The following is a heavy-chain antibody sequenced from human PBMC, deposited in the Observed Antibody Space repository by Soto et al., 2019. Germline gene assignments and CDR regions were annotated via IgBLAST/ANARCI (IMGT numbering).Heavy chain of an antibody. CDR3: ARMRASGAYFDLFDY. CDR1: GFSLSNIRLG. Sequence: KSGPTLVNPAETLTLTCTVSGFSLSNIRLGVSWIRQPPGKALEWLAHIFANDETTYSTSLKTRLTISKDTSKSQVVLTMTNLDPEDTGTYYCARMRASGAYFDLFDYWGQGALVTVS. D-gene: IGHD1-26*01. CDR2: IFANDET. J-gene: IGHJ4*02. V-gene: IGHV2-26*01.